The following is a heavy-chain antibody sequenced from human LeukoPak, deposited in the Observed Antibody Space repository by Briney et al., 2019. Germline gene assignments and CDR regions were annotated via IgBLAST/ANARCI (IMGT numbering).Heavy chain of an antibody. CDR2: INTNTGNP. D-gene: IGHD3-10*01. CDR3: ARSLMVRGVDAGWFDP. Sequence: ASVKVSCKASGYTFTSYAMNWVRQAPGQGLEWMGWINTNTGNPTYARGFTGRFVFSLDTSVSTAYLQISSLKAEDTAVYYCARSLMVRGVDAGWFDPWGQGTLVTVSS. J-gene: IGHJ5*02. V-gene: IGHV7-4-1*02. CDR1: GYTFTSYA.